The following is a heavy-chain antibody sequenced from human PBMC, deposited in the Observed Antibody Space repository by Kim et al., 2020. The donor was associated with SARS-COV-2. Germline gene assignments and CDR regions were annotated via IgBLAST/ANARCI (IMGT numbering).Heavy chain of an antibody. CDR3: TRDWGSGWSDY. CDR2: IKQDGSEK. J-gene: IGHJ4*02. V-gene: IGHV3-7*01. CDR1: GFTFTGYW. Sequence: GGSLRLSCAASGFTFTGYWMTWVRQAPGKGLEWVANIKQDGSEKYYVESVKGRFTISRDNARNSISLQMNSLRAEDTAVYYCTRDWGSGWSDYWGQGTLVTVSS. D-gene: IGHD6-19*01.